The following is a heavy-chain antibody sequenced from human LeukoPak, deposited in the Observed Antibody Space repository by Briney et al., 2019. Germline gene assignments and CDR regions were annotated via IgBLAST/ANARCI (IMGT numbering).Heavy chain of an antibody. J-gene: IGHJ4*02. CDR2: IYYSGST. D-gene: IGHD3-10*01. V-gene: IGHV4-59*01. CDR3: ARAGFGELLGAFDY. CDR1: GGSISSYY. Sequence: SETLSLTCTASGGSISSYYWSWIRQPPGKGLEWIGYIYYSGSTNYNPSLKSRVTISVDTSKNQFSLKLSSVTAADTAVYYCARAGFGELLGAFDYWGQGTLVTVSS.